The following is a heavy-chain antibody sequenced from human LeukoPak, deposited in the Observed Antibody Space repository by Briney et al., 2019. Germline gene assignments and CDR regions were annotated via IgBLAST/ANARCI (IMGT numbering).Heavy chain of an antibody. D-gene: IGHD1-14*01. V-gene: IGHV4-38-2*01. CDR2: IYHSGST. CDR3: ASRRRADAFDI. CDR1: GYSISSGYY. Sequence: SETLSLTCAVSGYSISSGYYWGWIRQPPGKGLEWIGSIYHSGSTYYNPSLKSRVTISVDTSKNQFSLKLSSVTAADTAVYYCASRRRADAFDIWGQRPMVTVSS. J-gene: IGHJ3*02.